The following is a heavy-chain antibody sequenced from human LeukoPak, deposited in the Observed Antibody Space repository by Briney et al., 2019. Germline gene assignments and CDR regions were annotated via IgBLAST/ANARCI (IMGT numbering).Heavy chain of an antibody. CDR3: ARDDYYMDV. Sequence: ASVKVSCKASGYTFTSYDINWVRQATGQGLEWMGWISTYNGNTNYAQKLQGRVTMATDTSTSTAYMELRSLRSDDTAVYYCARDDYYMDVWGKGTTVTVSS. CDR1: GYTFTSYD. CDR2: ISTYNGNT. J-gene: IGHJ6*03. V-gene: IGHV1-18*01.